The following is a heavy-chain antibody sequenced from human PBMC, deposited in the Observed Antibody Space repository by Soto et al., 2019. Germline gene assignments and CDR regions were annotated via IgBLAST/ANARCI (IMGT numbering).Heavy chain of an antibody. D-gene: IGHD3-10*01. Sequence: SETLSLTCTVSGGSISSYYWSWIRQPPGKGLEWIGYIYYSGSTNYNPSLKSRVTISVDTSKNQFSLKLSSVTAADTAVYYCAREGSGSFPYYYYGMDVWGQGTTVTVSS. CDR1: GGSISSYY. CDR3: AREGSGSFPYYYYGMDV. V-gene: IGHV4-59*01. CDR2: IYYSGST. J-gene: IGHJ6*02.